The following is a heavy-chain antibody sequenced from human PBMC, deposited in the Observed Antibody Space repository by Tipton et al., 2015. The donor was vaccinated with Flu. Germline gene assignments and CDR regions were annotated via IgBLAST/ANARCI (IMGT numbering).Heavy chain of an antibody. V-gene: IGHV4-39*07. Sequence: TLSLTCTVSGGSISSSNYYWSWIRQPPGRGLEWIGEINHSGNTNYNPSLKSRVTVSVDTSKNQFSLILSAVTAADTAVYYCARGRRPRRPVLAPPGYFDYWGQGTLVTVSS. D-gene: IGHD2-8*01. CDR3: ARGRRPRRPVLAPPGYFDY. CDR1: GGSISSSNYY. CDR2: INHSGNT. J-gene: IGHJ4*02.